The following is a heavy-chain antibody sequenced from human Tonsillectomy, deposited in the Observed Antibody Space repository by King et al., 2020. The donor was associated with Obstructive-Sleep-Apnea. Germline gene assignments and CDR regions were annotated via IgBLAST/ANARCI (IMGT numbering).Heavy chain of an antibody. J-gene: IGHJ6*02. D-gene: IGHD3-9*01. CDR1: GFTFSSYA. CDR2: ISGSGGST. CDR3: AKEPDYGIWTGYGDGMDV. Sequence: VQLVESGGGLVQPGGSLRLSCAASGFTFSSYAMSWVRQAPGKGLECISAISGSGGSTYYADSVKGRFTISRDSSKNTLYLQMNSLRAEDTAVYYCAKEPDYGIWTGYGDGMDVWGQGTTVTVS. V-gene: IGHV3-23*04.